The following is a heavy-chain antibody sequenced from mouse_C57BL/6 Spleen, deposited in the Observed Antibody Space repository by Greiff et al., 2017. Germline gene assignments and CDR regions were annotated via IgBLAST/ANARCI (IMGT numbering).Heavy chain of an antibody. CDR2: IYPGSGST. Sequence: VQLQQPGAELVKPGASVKMSCKASGYTFTSYWITWVKQRPGQGLEWIGDIYPGSGSTNYNEKFKSKATLTVDTSSSTAYMQLSSLTSEDSAVYCCARGAAVVATDFDYWGQGTTLTVSS. V-gene: IGHV1-55*01. J-gene: IGHJ2*01. CDR1: GYTFTSYW. CDR3: ARGAAVVATDFDY. D-gene: IGHD1-1*01.